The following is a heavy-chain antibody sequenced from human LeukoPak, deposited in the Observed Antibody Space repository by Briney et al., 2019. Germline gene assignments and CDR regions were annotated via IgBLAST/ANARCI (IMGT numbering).Heavy chain of an antibody. J-gene: IGHJ4*01. CDR3: ARDLSGHWTYDY. V-gene: IGHV3-30-3*01. D-gene: IGHD1-1*01. CDR2: ISLDGNNE. CDR1: GFTFRNYY. Sequence: GRSLRLSCAAPGFTFRNYYMHGVRQAPGKGLEWVAVISLDGNNEYYADSVKGRFSLSRDNSMNTLYLQLNSLRTEDTAMYYCARDLSGHWTYDYWGQGTLVTVSS.